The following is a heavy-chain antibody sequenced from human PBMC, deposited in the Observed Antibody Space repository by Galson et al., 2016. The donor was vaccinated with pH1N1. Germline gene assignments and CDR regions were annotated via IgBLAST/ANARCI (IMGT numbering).Heavy chain of an antibody. Sequence: LSLTCTVSGDSISNYYWSWIRQPPGKGLEWIGYIFYTGTTTNYNPSFESRVSMPIDTSRTQFSLKMTSVTTADTAVYYCAREWDHTLDVWGQGTTVTVSS. V-gene: IGHV4-59*01. CDR3: AREWDHTLDV. CDR1: GDSISNYY. CDR2: IFYTGTTT. J-gene: IGHJ6*02. D-gene: IGHD1-26*01.